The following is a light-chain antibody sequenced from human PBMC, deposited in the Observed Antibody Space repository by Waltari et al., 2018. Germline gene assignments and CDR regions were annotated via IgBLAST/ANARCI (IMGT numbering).Light chain of an antibody. V-gene: IGKV3-15*01. CDR3: QQYNNWTPWT. CDR1: QSVSSN. J-gene: IGKJ1*01. CDR2: GAS. Sequence: EIVMTQSPATLTVSPGERATLPCSASQSVSSNLAWYQQKPGQAPRLLRYGASTRATGIPARFSGSGSGTEFTLTISSLQSEDFAVYYCQQYNNWTPWTFGQGTKVEIK.